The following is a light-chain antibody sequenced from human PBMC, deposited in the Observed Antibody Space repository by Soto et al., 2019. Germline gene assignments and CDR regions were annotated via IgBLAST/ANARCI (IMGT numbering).Light chain of an antibody. CDR2: GAS. CDR1: QSVTSSY. CDR3: QQYGSSPRT. J-gene: IGKJ1*01. Sequence: EIVLTQSPGTLSLSPGERATLFCRASQSVTSSYLAWYQQKPGQAPRRLIYGASSRATGIPDRFSGSGSGTDFTLTISRLEPEDFAVYYCQQYGSSPRTFGQGTKVEIK. V-gene: IGKV3-20*01.